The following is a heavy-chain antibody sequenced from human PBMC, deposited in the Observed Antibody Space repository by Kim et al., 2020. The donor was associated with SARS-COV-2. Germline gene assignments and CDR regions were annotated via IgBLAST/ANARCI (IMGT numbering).Heavy chain of an antibody. CDR2: IYYSGST. D-gene: IGHD2-21*01. Sequence: SETLSLTCTVSGGSISSSTYYWGWIRQPPGKGLEWIGSIYYSGSTYYNPSLKSRVTRSVDTSKNQFSLKLSSVTAADTAVYYCARHVEGRLVMIAIYARWFDPGGQGTLVTVSS. J-gene: IGHJ5*02. CDR3: ARHVEGRLVMIAIYARWFDP. V-gene: IGHV4-39*01. CDR1: GGSISSSTYY.